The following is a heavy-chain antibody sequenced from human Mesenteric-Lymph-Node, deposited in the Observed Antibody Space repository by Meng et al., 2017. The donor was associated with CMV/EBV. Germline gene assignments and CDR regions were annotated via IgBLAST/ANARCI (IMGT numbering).Heavy chain of an antibody. CDR2: IIPILGIA. CDR3: ARERVVITMDDAFDI. Sequence: SVKVSCKTSGYTANGYYIHWVRQAPGQGLEWMGGIIPILGIANYAQKFQGRVTITADKSTSTAYMELSSLKSEDTAVYYCARERVVITMDDAFDIWGQGTMVTVSS. D-gene: IGHD3-22*01. CDR1: GYTANGYY. J-gene: IGHJ3*02. V-gene: IGHV1-69*10.